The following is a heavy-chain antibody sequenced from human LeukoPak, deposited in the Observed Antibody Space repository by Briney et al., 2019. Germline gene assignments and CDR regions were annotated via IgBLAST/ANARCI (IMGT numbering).Heavy chain of an antibody. D-gene: IGHD3-10*01. CDR3: ARGLLSRSGGSNFGY. J-gene: IGHJ4*02. Sequence: GGSLSHSGSASGFIVSSNYMSWVRQAPGKGLEWVSVIYSGGTTYYADSVKGRFTISRDNSKNTLYLQMNSLRAEDTAVYYCARGLLSRSGGSNFGYWGPGALVTVSS. CDR2: IYSGGTT. CDR1: GFIVSSNY. V-gene: IGHV3-53*01.